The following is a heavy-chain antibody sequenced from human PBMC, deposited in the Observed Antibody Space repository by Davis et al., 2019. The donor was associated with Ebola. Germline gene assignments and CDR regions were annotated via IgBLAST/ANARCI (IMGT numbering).Heavy chain of an antibody. CDR1: GGSITSYY. CDR2: IYFSGST. CDR3: AREARNSLVYYFDY. V-gene: IGHV4-59*01. J-gene: IGHJ4*02. D-gene: IGHD2-8*01. Sequence: MPSETLSLTCTVSGGSITSYYWSWIRQPPGKGLEWIGYIYFSGSTNYNPSLKSRVTISVGTSKNRFSLKLRSVTAADTAVYYCAREARNSLVYYFDYWGQGTLVTVSS.